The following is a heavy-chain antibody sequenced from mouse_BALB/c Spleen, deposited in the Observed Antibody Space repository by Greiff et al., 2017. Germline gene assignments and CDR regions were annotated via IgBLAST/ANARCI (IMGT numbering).Heavy chain of an antibody. J-gene: IGHJ2*01. Sequence: EVHLVESGPGLVKPSQSLSLTCTVTGYSITSDYAWNWIRQFPGNKLEWMGYISYSGSTSYNPSLKSRISITRDTSKNQFFLQLNSVTTEDTATYYCARGKLGRNYFDYWGQGTTLTVSS. CDR3: ARGKLGRNYFDY. V-gene: IGHV3-2*02. CDR2: ISYSGST. CDR1: GYSITSDYA. D-gene: IGHD4-1*01.